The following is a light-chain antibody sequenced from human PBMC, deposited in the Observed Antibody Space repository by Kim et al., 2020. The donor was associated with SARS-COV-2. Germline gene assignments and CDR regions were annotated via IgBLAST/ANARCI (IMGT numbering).Light chain of an antibody. CDR1: SSNIGGSH. V-gene: IGLV1-51*01. CDR3: GTWDRVLLTVV. CDR2: EDD. J-gene: IGLJ2*01. Sequence: QSVLTQPPSVSAAPGQRVTISCSGSSSNIGGSHVSWYQQHPGTDPQLLIHEDDKRPSGIPDRFSGSKSSTSATLHITARQTGDEADDYCGTWDRVLLTVVVGGGTQLTVL.